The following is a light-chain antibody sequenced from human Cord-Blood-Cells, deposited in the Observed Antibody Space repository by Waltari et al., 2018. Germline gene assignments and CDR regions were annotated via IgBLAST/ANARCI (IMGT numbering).Light chain of an antibody. CDR2: SNS. CDR3: QSYDSSLSGV. CDR1: SSNIGAGYD. Sequence: QSVLTQPPSVSGAPGQRVTISCTGRSSNIGAGYDVHWYQQLPGTTPKLLIYSNSNRPSGVPDRFSGSKSGASASLAITGLQAEDEADYYCQSYDSSLSGVFGTGTKVTVL. J-gene: IGLJ1*01. V-gene: IGLV1-40*01.